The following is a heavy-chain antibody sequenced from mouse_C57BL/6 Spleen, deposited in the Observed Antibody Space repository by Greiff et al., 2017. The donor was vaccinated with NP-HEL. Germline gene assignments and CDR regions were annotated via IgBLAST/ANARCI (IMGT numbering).Heavy chain of an antibody. CDR2: INPNYGTT. V-gene: IGHV1-39*01. J-gene: IGHJ4*01. CDR3: ARIGGYYDYGGDGLGYYAMDY. D-gene: IGHD2-4*01. CDR1: GYSFTDYN. Sequence: VQLQQSGPELVKPGASVKISCKASGYSFTDYNMNWVKQSNGKSLEWIGVINPNYGTTSYNQKFKGKATLTVDQSSSTAYMQLNSLTSEDSAVYYCARIGGYYDYGGDGLGYYAMDYWGQGTSVTVSS.